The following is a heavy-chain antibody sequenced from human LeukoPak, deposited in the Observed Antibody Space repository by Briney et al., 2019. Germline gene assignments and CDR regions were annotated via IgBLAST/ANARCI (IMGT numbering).Heavy chain of an antibody. CDR2: INHSGST. Sequence: KSSETLSLTCAVYGGSFSGYYWSWIRQPPGKGLEWIGEINHSGSTNYNPSLKSRVTISVDTSKNQFSLKLSSVTAADTAVYYCARHGNGDTAMVIPAKYYFDYWGQGTLVTVSS. D-gene: IGHD5-18*01. CDR3: ARHGNGDTAMVIPAKYYFDY. J-gene: IGHJ4*02. CDR1: GGSFSGYY. V-gene: IGHV4-34*01.